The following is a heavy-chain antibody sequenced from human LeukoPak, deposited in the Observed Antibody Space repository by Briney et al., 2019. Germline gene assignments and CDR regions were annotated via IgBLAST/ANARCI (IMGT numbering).Heavy chain of an antibody. CDR3: ARDSGPPTVTIFGVVISSNWFDP. V-gene: IGHV1-2*02. J-gene: IGHJ5*02. Sequence: GASVKVSCKASGYTFTGYYMHWVRQAPGQGLEWMGWINPNSGGTNYAQKFQGRVTMTRDTSISTAYMELSRLRSDDTAVYYCARDSGPPTVTIFGVVISSNWFDPWGQGTLVTVSS. CDR1: GYTFTGYY. CDR2: INPNSGGT. D-gene: IGHD3-3*01.